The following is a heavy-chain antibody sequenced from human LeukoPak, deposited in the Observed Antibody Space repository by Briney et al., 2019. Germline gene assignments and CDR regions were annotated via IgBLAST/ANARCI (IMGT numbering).Heavy chain of an antibody. CDR1: GGSFSGYY. CDR3: ASVIAVASKYYFDY. J-gene: IGHJ4*02. CDR2: INHSGST. V-gene: IGHV4-34*01. Sequence: PSETLSLTCAVYGGSFSGYYWSWIRQPPGKGLEWIGEINHSGSTYYNPSLKSRVTISVDTSKNQFSLKLSSVTAADTAVYYCASVIAVASKYYFDYWGQGTLVTVSS. D-gene: IGHD6-19*01.